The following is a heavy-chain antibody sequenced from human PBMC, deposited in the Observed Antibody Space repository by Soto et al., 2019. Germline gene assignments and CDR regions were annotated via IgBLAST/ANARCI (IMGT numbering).Heavy chain of an antibody. CDR3: AAVRGYSGYDTDYDYYGMDV. J-gene: IGHJ6*02. CDR1: GFTFTSSA. D-gene: IGHD5-12*01. V-gene: IGHV1-58*01. Sequence: SVKVSCKASGFTFTSSAVQWVRQARGQRLEWIGWIVVGSGNTNYAQKFQERVTITRDMSTSTAYMELSSLRSEDTAVYYCAAVRGYSGYDTDYDYYGMDVWGQGTTVTVSS. CDR2: IVVGSGNT.